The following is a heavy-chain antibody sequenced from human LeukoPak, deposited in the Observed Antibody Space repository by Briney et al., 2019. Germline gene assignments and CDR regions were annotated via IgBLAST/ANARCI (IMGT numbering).Heavy chain of an antibody. CDR3: AKSGSGSYYNPDFDY. V-gene: IGHV3-23*01. CDR1: GFTFSSYA. Sequence: PGGSLRLSCAASGFTFSSYAMTWVRQAPGKGLEWVSGISASGVSTHYEDSVKGRFTISRDNYKNTLYLQMTSLRAEDTAVYYCAKSGSGSYYNPDFDYWGQGTLVTVSS. D-gene: IGHD3-10*01. J-gene: IGHJ4*02. CDR2: ISASGVST.